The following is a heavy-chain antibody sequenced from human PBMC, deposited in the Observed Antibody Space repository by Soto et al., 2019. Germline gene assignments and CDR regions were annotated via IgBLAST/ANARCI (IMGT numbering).Heavy chain of an antibody. CDR2: INTDGSST. J-gene: IGHJ4*02. CDR3: ARVGSSAAFDN. Sequence: GGSLRLSCAASGFTFSSSWMHWVRQAPGKGLVWVSRINTDGSSTTYADSVKDRFTISRDNAKNTVHLQMNSLRAEDTAVYYCARVGSSAAFDNWGQGTLVTVSS. CDR1: GFTFSSSW. V-gene: IGHV3-74*03. D-gene: IGHD6-6*01.